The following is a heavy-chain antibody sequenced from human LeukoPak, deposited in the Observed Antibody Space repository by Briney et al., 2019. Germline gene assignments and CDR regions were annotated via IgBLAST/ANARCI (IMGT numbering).Heavy chain of an antibody. Sequence: SETLSLTCTVSGDSINSLDLWSWVRQPPGKGLEWIGEMYLSGTTHSNPSVKSRVTISIDKSKNQIFLNLSSVTAADTAVYYCAGLVGRYSSGLYYYYFDYWGQGTLVTVSS. CDR3: AGLVGRYSSGLYYYYFDY. CDR2: MYLSGTT. J-gene: IGHJ4*02. V-gene: IGHV4-4*02. CDR1: GDSINSLDL. D-gene: IGHD3-22*01.